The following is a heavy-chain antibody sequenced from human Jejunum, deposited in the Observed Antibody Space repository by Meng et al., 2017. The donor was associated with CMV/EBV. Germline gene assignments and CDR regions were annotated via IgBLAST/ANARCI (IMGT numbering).Heavy chain of an antibody. V-gene: IGHV4-59*11. CDR1: TDSLRDHY. J-gene: IGHJ4*02. CDR2: VYYSGSA. D-gene: IGHD1-1*01. Sequence: VSTDSLRDHYWSWLRQPPGKRLEWMVYVYYSGSATYSPSLRSPITISIDTSRNQFSLNLRSVTAADTAMYFCARGVGHATNNSLDSWGQGTLVTVSS. CDR3: ARGVGHATNNSLDS.